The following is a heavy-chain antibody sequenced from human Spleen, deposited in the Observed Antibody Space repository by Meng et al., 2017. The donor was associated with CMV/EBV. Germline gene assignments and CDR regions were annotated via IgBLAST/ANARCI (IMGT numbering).Heavy chain of an antibody. V-gene: IGHV4-34*01. J-gene: IGHJ4*02. CDR1: GGSFSGYY. Sequence: SETLSLTCAVYGGSFSGYYWSWIRQPPGKGLEWIGEIHHHEGINFNPSLRSRVTLSIDTSTNHFSLRLSSVTAADTAVYYCSRGLDSFKLGNDWAQGTLVTVSS. CDR2: IHHHEGI. D-gene: IGHD1-1*01. CDR3: SRGLDSFKLGND.